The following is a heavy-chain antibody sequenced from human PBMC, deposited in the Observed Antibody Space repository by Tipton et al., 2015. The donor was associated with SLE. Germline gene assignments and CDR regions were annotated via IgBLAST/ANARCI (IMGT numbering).Heavy chain of an antibody. CDR2: MYSGGRI. D-gene: IGHD3-10*01. V-gene: IGHV3-53*05. CDR3: AKTLFGDYGDH. CDR1: ESTINSIY. Sequence: SLRLSCAASESTINSIYMTWVRQAPGKGLEWVSVMYSGGRIHYGDSVKGRFTISRDNSKSTLYLQMNSLRIDDTAVYYCAKTLFGDYGDHWGQGTLVTVSS. J-gene: IGHJ4*02.